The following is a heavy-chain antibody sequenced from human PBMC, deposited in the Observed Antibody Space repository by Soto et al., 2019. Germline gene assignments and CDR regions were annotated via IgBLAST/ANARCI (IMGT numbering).Heavy chain of an antibody. D-gene: IGHD1-26*01. J-gene: IGHJ4*02. CDR1: GGSISSGGYY. CDR3: ARTTRFGVGVYYFDY. CDR2: SYYSGST. Sequence: QVQLQESGPGLVKPSQTLSLTCTVSGGSISSGGYYWSWIRQHPGKGLEWIGYSYYSGSTYYNPSLKSRVTISVDTSKNQFSLKLSSVTAADTAVYYCARTTRFGVGVYYFDYWGQGTLVTVSS. V-gene: IGHV4-31*03.